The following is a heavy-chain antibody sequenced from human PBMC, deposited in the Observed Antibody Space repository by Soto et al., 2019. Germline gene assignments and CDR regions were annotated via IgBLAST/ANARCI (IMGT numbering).Heavy chain of an antibody. D-gene: IGHD6-13*01. CDR1: GGSISSSSYY. V-gene: IGHV4-39*01. J-gene: IGHJ5*02. Sequence: SETLSLTXTVSGGSISSSSYYWGWIRQPPGKGLEWIGSIYYSGSTYYNPSLKSRVTISVDTSKNQFSLKLSSVTAADTAVYYCARGESFAAAALYNWFDPWGQGTLVTVSS. CDR3: ARGESFAAAALYNWFDP. CDR2: IYYSGST.